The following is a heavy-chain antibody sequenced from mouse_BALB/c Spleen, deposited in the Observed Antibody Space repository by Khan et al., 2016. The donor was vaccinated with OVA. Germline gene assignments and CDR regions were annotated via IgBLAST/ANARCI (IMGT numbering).Heavy chain of an antibody. CDR3: AREWAAWFPY. Sequence: VQLQQSGAQLARPGASVKLSCKASGYTFTDYYINWMRQRTGQGLEWIGEIYPGSDNTYYNEKFKGRATLTVDKSSSTAYMEFSSLTSEDSAVYCCAREWAAWFPYWGQGTLVTVSA. J-gene: IGHJ3*01. V-gene: IGHV1-77*01. CDR2: IYPGSDNT. CDR1: GYTFTDYY.